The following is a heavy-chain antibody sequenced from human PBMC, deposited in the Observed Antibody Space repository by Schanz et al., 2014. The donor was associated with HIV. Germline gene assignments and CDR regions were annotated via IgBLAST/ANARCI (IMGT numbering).Heavy chain of an antibody. CDR2: INPNSGGT. CDR3: ARGRSGYCSGGSCPYGRYYFDY. J-gene: IGHJ4*02. CDR1: GYTFTSYD. Sequence: QVQLVQSGAEVKKPGASVKVSCKASGYTFTSYDINWVRQATGQGLEWMGWINPNSGGTNYAQKFQGRVTMTRDTSISTAYMELSRLRSDDTAVYYCARGRSGYCSGGSCPYGRYYFDYWGRGTPVTVSS. V-gene: IGHV1-2*02. D-gene: IGHD2-15*01.